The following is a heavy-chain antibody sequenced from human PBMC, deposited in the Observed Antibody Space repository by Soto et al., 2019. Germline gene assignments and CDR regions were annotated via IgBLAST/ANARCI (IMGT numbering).Heavy chain of an antibody. J-gene: IGHJ4*02. CDR1: GVSIRSVSSY. D-gene: IGHD3-3*01. V-gene: IGHV4-39*01. CDR2: MSSGGRS. CDR3: ARFPGIYGVHTPYFDY. Sequence: SETLSLTCTVSGVSIRSVSSYWDWVRQPPGKGLEWIETMSSGGRSLYSPSTRGRVTLSVDTSKNQFSLKMSSVTATDTAVYFGARFPGIYGVHTPYFDYWGQGILVTVSS.